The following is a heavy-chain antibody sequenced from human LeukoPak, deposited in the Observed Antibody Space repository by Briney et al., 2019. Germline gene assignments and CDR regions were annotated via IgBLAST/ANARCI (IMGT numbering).Heavy chain of an antibody. CDR2: INHSGST. J-gene: IGHJ6*02. D-gene: IGHD5-24*01. CDR1: GGSFSGYY. Sequence: SETLSLTCAVYGGSFSGYYWSWIRRPPGKGLEWIGEINHSGSTNYNPSLKSRATISVDTSKNQFSLKLSSVTAADTAVYYCARGDGYTLGMDVWGQGTTVTVSS. V-gene: IGHV4-34*01. CDR3: ARGDGYTLGMDV.